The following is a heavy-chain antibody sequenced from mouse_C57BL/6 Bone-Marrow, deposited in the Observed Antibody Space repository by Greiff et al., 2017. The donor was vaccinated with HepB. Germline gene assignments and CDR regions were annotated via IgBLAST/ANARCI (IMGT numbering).Heavy chain of an antibody. CDR2: IDPSDSYT. V-gene: IGHV1-50*01. Sequence: QVQLQQSGAELVKPGASVKLSCKASGYTFTSYWMQWVKQRPGQGLEWIGEIDPSDSYTNYNQKFKGKATLTVDTSSSTAYMQLSSLTSEDSAVYYCARWEGLRRDYAMDYWGQGTSVTVSS. CDR1: GYTFTSYW. J-gene: IGHJ4*01. D-gene: IGHD2-4*01. CDR3: ARWEGLRRDYAMDY.